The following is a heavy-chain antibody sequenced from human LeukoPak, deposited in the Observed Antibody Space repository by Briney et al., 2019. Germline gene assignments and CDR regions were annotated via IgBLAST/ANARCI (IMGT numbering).Heavy chain of an antibody. CDR1: GGTFSSYA. D-gene: IGHD1-1*01. CDR3: CREVGTHDAFDI. J-gene: IGHJ3*02. Sequence: WASVKVSRKASGGTFSSYAISWVRQAPGQGLEWMGGIIPIFGTANYAQKFQGRVTITTDESTSTAYMELSSLRSEDTAVYYCCREVGTHDAFDIWGQGTMVTVSS. V-gene: IGHV1-69*05. CDR2: IIPIFGTA.